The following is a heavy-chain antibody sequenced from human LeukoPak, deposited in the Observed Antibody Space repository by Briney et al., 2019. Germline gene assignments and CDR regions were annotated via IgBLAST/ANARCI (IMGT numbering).Heavy chain of an antibody. Sequence: GGSLRLSCAASGFTFSDAWMTWVRQAPGKGLEWVGRIRSETDGGTTDYAGPVKGRFSMSRDDSKNTLYLQMNSLKTDDTAVYYCSTLAAAGQSDYWGQGTLVTVSS. J-gene: IGHJ4*02. CDR3: STLAAAGQSDY. V-gene: IGHV3-15*01. CDR2: IRSETDGGTT. CDR1: GFTFSDAW. D-gene: IGHD6-13*01.